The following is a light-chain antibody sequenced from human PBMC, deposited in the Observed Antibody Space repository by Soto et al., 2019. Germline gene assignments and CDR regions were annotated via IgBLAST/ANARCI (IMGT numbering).Light chain of an antibody. J-gene: IGLJ3*02. CDR3: ATWDDTLRSWV. CDR2: NNN. Sequence: QSVLTQPPSASGTPGQRVTISCSGSNSNIGTNAVNWYQQIPGTAPKLLIYNNNQRPSGVPDRFSGSKPGTSASLTISGLHSDDEADYPCATWDDTLRSWVFGGGTKLTVL. V-gene: IGLV1-44*01. CDR1: NSNIGTNA.